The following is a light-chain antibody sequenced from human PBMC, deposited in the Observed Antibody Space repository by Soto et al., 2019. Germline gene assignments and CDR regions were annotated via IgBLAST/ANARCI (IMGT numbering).Light chain of an antibody. V-gene: IGLV2-8*01. CDR1: SSDVGGYNY. J-gene: IGLJ1*01. CDR3: CSYVSSKTYL. Sequence: SVLTQPPSASGSPGQSVTISCTGTSSDVGGYNYVSWYQQQPGKAPKLIIYEVTNRPSGVSDRFSGSKSDNTASLTISGLQTEDEADYYCCSYVSSKTYLFGTGTKVNVL. CDR2: EVT.